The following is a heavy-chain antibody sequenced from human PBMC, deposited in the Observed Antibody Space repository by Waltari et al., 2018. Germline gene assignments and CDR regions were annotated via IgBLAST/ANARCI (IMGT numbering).Heavy chain of an antibody. CDR2: VFHTGTT. D-gene: IGHD2-21*02. CDR1: GASITSDNSY. CDR3: ARQVMLTAEPLDY. J-gene: IGHJ4*02. V-gene: IGHV4-39*01. Sequence: LQLQESGPGLVKPSETLSLTCNVSGASITSDNSYWGWVRQSPGKGLEWIGTVFHTGTTSYNPSLKSRVSISVDRSRNQFYLKLHSVTAADTAVYYCARQVMLTAEPLDYWGQGTLVTVSS.